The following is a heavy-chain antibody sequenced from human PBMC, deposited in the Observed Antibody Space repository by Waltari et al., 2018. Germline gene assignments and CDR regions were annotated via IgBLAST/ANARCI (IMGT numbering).Heavy chain of an antibody. D-gene: IGHD3-3*01. Sequence: QVQLVESGGGVVQPGRSLRLSCAASGFTFSSYGMHWVRRAPGKGLEWVEVIWYDGSNKYYADSVKGRFTISRDNSKNTLYLQMNSLRAEDTAVYYCASFDLFGVATRGYWGQGTLVTVSS. CDR1: GFTFSSYG. CDR3: ASFDLFGVATRGY. CDR2: IWYDGSNK. V-gene: IGHV3-33*01. J-gene: IGHJ4*02.